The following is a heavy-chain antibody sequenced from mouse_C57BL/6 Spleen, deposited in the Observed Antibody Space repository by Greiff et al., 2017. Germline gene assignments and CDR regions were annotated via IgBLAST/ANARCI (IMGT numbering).Heavy chain of an antibody. V-gene: IGHV1-15*01. CDR1: GYAFTDYE. D-gene: IGHD2-5*01. Sequence: SGAELVRPGASVTLSCKASGYAFTDYEMHWVKQTPVHGLEWIGAIDPETGGTAYNQKFKGKAILTADKSSSTAYMELRSLTSEDSAVYYCTLAYYSNPYAMDYWGQGTSVTVSS. J-gene: IGHJ4*01. CDR2: IDPETGGT. CDR3: TLAYYSNPYAMDY.